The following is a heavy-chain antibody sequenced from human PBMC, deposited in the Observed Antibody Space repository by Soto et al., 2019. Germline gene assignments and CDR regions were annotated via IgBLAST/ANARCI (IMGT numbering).Heavy chain of an antibody. V-gene: IGHV3-21*06. CDR1: GFTFTRYS. CDR3: ARESEDLTSIFDY. Sequence: GGSLRLSCAASGFTFTRYSMHWVRQAPGKGLEWVSSISSTTNYIYYGDSMKGRFTISRDNAKNSLYLEMNSLRAEDTAVYYCARESEDLTSIFDYWGQGTLVTVSS. CDR2: ISSTTNYI. J-gene: IGHJ4*02.